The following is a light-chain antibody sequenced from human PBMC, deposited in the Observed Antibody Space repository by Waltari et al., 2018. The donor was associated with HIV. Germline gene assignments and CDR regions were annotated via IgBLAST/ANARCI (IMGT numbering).Light chain of an antibody. J-gene: IGLJ1*01. CDR1: SSNIGAGYH. Sequence: QSVLMQPPSGQRVTISCTGSSSNIGAGYHVHWYQQLPGTAPKLLIYGNSNRPSGVPDRFSGSKSGTSASLAITGLQAEDEADYHCQSHDSSLSGYVFGTGTKVTVL. CDR2: GNS. CDR3: QSHDSSLSGYV. V-gene: IGLV1-40*01.